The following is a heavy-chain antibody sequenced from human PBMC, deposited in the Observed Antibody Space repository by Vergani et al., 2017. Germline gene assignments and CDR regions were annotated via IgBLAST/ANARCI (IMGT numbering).Heavy chain of an antibody. Sequence: EVQLLESGGGLVQPGGSLRLSCAASGFTLGQYWMHWVRQTPGTGLEWVSRVKSDGNSAMYADSVKGRFTISRDNSKNTLYLEMKSLRVEDTAVYYCARARCGGACFMSNWLDTWGQGTLVSVSS. CDR3: ARARCGGACFMSNWLDT. CDR1: GFTLGQYW. CDR2: VKSDGNSA. D-gene: IGHD2-21*02. J-gene: IGHJ5*02. V-gene: IGHV3-74*03.